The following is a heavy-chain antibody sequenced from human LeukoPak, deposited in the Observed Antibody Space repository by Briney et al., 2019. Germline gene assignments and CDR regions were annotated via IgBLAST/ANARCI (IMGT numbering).Heavy chain of an antibody. J-gene: IGHJ6*03. CDR2: IGSSSSYK. CDR3: AKPTIAAAGTPYYYYMDV. D-gene: IGHD6-13*01. CDR1: GFTFSGYS. Sequence: GGSLRLSCAASGFTFSGYSMNWVRQAPGEGLEWVSSIGSSSSYKYYADSVKGRFTISRDNAKKSLYLQMNSLTAEDTAVYYCAKPTIAAAGTPYYYYMDVWGKGTTVTVSS. V-gene: IGHV3-21*04.